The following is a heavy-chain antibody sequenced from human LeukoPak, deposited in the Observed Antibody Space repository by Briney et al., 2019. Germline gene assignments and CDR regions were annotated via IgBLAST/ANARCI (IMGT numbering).Heavy chain of an antibody. J-gene: IGHJ6*04. CDR2: FDPEDGET. CDR3: ATLWFGELFPIMDV. D-gene: IGHD3-10*01. Sequence: ASVKVSCKVSGYTLTELSMHWVRQAPGKGLEWMGGFDPEDGETIYAQKFQGRVTMTEDTSTDTAYMELSSLRSEGTAVYYCATLWFGELFPIMDVWGKGTTVTVSS. CDR1: GYTLTELS. V-gene: IGHV1-24*01.